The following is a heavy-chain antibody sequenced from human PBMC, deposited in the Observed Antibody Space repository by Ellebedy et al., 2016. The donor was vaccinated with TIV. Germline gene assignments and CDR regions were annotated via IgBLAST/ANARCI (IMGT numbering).Heavy chain of an antibody. CDR1: DNSFTRFG. D-gene: IGHD3-10*01. J-gene: IGHJ4*02. Sequence: AASVKVSCKAYDNSFTRFGFTWVRQAPGQGLEWMGCISAYNGNTKYAQMFQDRFTMTTDTSTKTVYMELRSLRSDDTALYYCARTHYRFGIIDYLDYWGQGTLVTVSS. V-gene: IGHV1-18*04. CDR2: ISAYNGNT. CDR3: ARTHYRFGIIDYLDY.